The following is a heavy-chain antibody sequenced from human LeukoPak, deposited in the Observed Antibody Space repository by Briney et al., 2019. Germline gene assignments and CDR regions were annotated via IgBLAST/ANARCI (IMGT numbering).Heavy chain of an antibody. Sequence: ASVTVSCKASGYTFTSYGISWVRQAPGQGLEWMGWISAYNGNTNYAQKLQGRVTMTTDTSTSTAYMELRSLRSDDTAVYYCARDRRYCSSTSCPSWFDPWGQGTLVTVSS. D-gene: IGHD2-2*01. V-gene: IGHV1-18*01. CDR1: GYTFTSYG. J-gene: IGHJ5*02. CDR3: ARDRRYCSSTSCPSWFDP. CDR2: ISAYNGNT.